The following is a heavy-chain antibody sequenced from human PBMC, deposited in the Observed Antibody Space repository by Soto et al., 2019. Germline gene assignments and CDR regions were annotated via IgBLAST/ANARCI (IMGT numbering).Heavy chain of an antibody. CDR1: GYTFTSYY. D-gene: IGHD2-15*01. CDR2: INPSGVST. Sequence: ASVKVSCKASGYTFTSYYMHWVRQAPGQGLEWMGIINPSGVSTSYAQKFQGRVTMTRDTSTSTVYMELSSLRSEDTAVYYCARDSIVVVGRSYYYYGMDVWGQGTTVTVSS. J-gene: IGHJ6*02. CDR3: ARDSIVVVGRSYYYYGMDV. V-gene: IGHV1-46*01.